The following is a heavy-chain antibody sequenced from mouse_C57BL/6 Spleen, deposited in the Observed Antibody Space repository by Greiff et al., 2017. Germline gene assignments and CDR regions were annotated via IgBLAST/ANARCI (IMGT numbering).Heavy chain of an antibody. CDR3: TRDVDSAWFAY. V-gene: IGHV5-9-1*02. J-gene: IGHJ3*01. CDR2: ISSGGDYI. CDR1: GFTFSSYA. Sequence: EVMLVESGEGLVKPGGSLKLSCAASGFTFSSYAMSWVRQTPEKRLEWVAYISSGGDYIYYADTVKGRFTISRDNARNTLYLQMSSLKSEDTAMYYCTRDVDSAWFAYWGQGTLVTVSA. D-gene: IGHD3-1*01.